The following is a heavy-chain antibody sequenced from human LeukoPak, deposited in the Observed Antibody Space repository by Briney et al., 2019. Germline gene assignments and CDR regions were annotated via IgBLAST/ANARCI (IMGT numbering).Heavy chain of an antibody. D-gene: IGHD4-17*01. CDR1: GGSISSGSYY. J-gene: IGHJ4*02. V-gene: IGHV4-61*02. CDR3: ARDLDYGDYPVSDY. CDR2: IYTSGST. Sequence: SETLSLTCTVSGGSISSGSYYWSWIRQPAGKGREWIGRIYTSGSTNYNPSLKSRVTISVDTSKNQFSLKLSSVTAADTAVYYCARDLDYGDYPVSDYWGQGTLVTVSS.